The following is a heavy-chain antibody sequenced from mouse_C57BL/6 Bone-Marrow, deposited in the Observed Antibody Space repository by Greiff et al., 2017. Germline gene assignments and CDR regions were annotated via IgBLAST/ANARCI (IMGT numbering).Heavy chain of an antibody. Sequence: QVQLQQSGAELARPGASVKLSCKASGYTFTSYGISWVKQRTGQGLEWIGEIHPRSGNTYYNEKFKGKATLTADKSSSTAYMGLRNLTSEDSAFYFCARVEWLLPLYFWGRGTGLTVSA. CDR2: IHPRSGNT. CDR3: ARVEWLLPLYF. CDR1: GYTFTSYG. V-gene: IGHV1-81*01. D-gene: IGHD2-3*01. J-gene: IGHJ2*03.